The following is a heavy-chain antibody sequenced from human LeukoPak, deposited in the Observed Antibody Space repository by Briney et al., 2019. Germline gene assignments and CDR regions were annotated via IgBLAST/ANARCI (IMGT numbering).Heavy chain of an antibody. J-gene: IGHJ5*02. CDR2: IRSRSEGETV. Sequence: PGGSLRLSCGGSGFTFSGAWFGWVRQAPGKGLEWVGRIRSRSEGETVEYAAPVKGRSIISRDDSQSTLYLQMNSLKTDDTGVYYCTTWSVSFLWWAWGQGTLVTVSS. D-gene: IGHD3-3*01. V-gene: IGHV3-15*01. CDR3: TTWSVSFLWWA. CDR1: GFTFSGAW.